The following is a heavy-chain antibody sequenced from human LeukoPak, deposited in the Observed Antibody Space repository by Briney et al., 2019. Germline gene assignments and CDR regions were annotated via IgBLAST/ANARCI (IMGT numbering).Heavy chain of an antibody. J-gene: IGHJ6*04. CDR2: LDPSDSYT. CDR3: ATGTRDIVVVVAATFSDYGMDV. Sequence: GESLRISCKGSGYSFTSHLISWVRQMSGKGLEWMGRLDPSDSYTNYSPPFQGHVTIPADKSISTAYLQWSSLKASDTAMYYCATGTRDIVVVVAATFSDYGMDVWGKGTTVTVSS. D-gene: IGHD2-15*01. V-gene: IGHV5-10-1*01. CDR1: GYSFTSHL.